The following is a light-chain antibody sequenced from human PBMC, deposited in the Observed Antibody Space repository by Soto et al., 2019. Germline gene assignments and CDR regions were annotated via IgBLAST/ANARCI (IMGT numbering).Light chain of an antibody. V-gene: IGKV4-1*01. CDR3: QQYYSPPIT. CDR2: WAS. CDR1: QSVLYSSNNKNC. J-gene: IGKJ3*01. Sequence: DIVMTQSPDSLAVSLGERATINCKSSQSVLYSSNNKNCLAWYQQKPGQPPKLLIYWASTRESGVPDRFSGSGSGTDFTLTISSLQAEDVAVYYCQQYYSPPITFGPGTKVDIK.